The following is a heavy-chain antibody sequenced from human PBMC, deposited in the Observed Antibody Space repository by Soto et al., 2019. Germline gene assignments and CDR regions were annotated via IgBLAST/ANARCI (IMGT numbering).Heavy chain of an antibody. CDR3: LRDRWQQKQFDD. CDR1: GFTFSSDS. Sequence: PRGSLTVSCASSGFTFSSDSRNWVLQAPGKGLEWVSSISSSSSYIYHADSVKGRFTISRDNAKKSLYLQMNSLRAEDTAVYYCLRDRWQQKQFDDWGQGSLVIVSA. D-gene: IGHD2-15*01. J-gene: IGHJ1*01. V-gene: IGHV3-21*01. CDR2: ISSSSSYI.